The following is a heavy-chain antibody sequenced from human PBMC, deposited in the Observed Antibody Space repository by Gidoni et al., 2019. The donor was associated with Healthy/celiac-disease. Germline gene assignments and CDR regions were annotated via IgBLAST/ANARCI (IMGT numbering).Heavy chain of an antibody. CDR2: ISSSSRYI. V-gene: IGHV3-21*01. CDR3: ARGPLYCSSTSCSPPQGDAFDI. Sequence: EVQLVESGGGLVKPGGSLRLSCAASGFTFSSYRMHWVRQAPGKGLEWVSSISSSSRYIYYADSVKGRFTISRDNAKNSLYLQMNSLRAEDTAVYYCARGPLYCSSTSCSPPQGDAFDIWGQGTMVTVSS. D-gene: IGHD2-2*01. CDR1: GFTFSSYR. J-gene: IGHJ3*02.